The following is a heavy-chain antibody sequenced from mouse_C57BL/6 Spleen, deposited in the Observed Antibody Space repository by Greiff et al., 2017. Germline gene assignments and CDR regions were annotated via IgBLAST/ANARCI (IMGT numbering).Heavy chain of an antibody. CDR1: GFTFSSYG. D-gene: IGHD1-1*01. J-gene: IGHJ4*01. CDR3: ATITTVVDAMDY. CDR2: ISSGGSYT. Sequence: EVQRVESGGDLVKPGGSLKLSCAASGFTFSSYGMSWVRQTPDKRLEWVATISSGGSYTYYPDSVKGRFTISRDNAKNTLYLQMSSLKSEDTAMYYCATITTVVDAMDYWGQGTSVTVSS. V-gene: IGHV5-6*01.